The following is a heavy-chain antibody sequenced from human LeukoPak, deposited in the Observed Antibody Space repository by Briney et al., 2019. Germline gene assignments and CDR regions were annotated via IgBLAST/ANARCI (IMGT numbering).Heavy chain of an antibody. D-gene: IGHD6-19*01. CDR3: AKQWAVAGNRVPTIDY. CDR1: GFTFSSYG. Sequence: GGSLRLSCAASGFTFSSYGMYWVRQAPGKGLEWVAFIRYDASVTNYADSVKGRFTISRDNSKNTLYLQMNRLRPEDTAMYYCAKQWAVAGNRVPTIDYWGQGTLVTVSS. J-gene: IGHJ4*02. V-gene: IGHV3-30*02. CDR2: IRYDASVT.